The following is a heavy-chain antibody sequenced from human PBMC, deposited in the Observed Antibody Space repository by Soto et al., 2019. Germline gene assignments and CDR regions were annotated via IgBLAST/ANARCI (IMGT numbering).Heavy chain of an antibody. CDR1: GYIFANDW. Sequence: PGESLKISCKGSGYIFANDWIAWVRQMPGKGLEWMGIIFPGDSDTRYSPSSQGQVTTSADKSINTAYLQWSSLKASDTAVYYCARRVAAHPYFDFWGQGALVTVSS. J-gene: IGHJ4*02. CDR3: ARRVAAHPYFDF. CDR2: IFPGDSDT. D-gene: IGHD6-6*01. V-gene: IGHV5-51*01.